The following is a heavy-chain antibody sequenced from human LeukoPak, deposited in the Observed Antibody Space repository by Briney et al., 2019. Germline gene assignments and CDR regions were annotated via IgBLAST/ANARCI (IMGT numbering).Heavy chain of an antibody. CDR1: GGSFSGYY. CDR2: INHSGST. Sequence: PSETLSLTCAVYGGSFSGYYWSWIRQPPGKGLEWIGEINHSGSTNYNPSLKSRVTISVDTSKNQFSLKLSSVTAADTAVYYCARVGYCSSTSCPFDYWGQGTLVTVSS. D-gene: IGHD2-2*01. J-gene: IGHJ4*02. CDR3: ARVGYCSSTSCPFDY. V-gene: IGHV4-34*01.